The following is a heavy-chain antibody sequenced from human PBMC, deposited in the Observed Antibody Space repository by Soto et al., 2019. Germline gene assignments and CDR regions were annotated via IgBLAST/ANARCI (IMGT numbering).Heavy chain of an antibody. V-gene: IGHV3-15*07. CDR1: GFTFRNVW. J-gene: IGHJ4*02. Sequence: GGSLRLSCAASGFTFRNVWMNWVRQAPGKGLEWVGRIKSKTDGGTTDYAAPVKGRFTISRDDSKNTLYLQMNSLKTEDTAVYYCATMGTPATGLYYFHYWGQGTLVTVSS. D-gene: IGHD2-15*01. CDR3: ATMGTPATGLYYFHY. CDR2: IKSKTDGGTT.